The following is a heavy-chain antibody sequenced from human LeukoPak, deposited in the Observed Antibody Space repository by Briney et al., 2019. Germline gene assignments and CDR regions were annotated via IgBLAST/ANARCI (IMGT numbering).Heavy chain of an antibody. CDR1: GGTFSSYA. J-gene: IGHJ3*02. V-gene: IGHV1-69*13. CDR2: IIPIFGTA. CDR3: ARVTGDTIFGVAIDAFDI. D-gene: IGHD3-3*01. Sequence: GASVKVSCKASGGTFSSYAISWVRQAPGQGLEWMGGIIPIFGTANYAQKFQGRVTITADGSTSTAYMELSSLRSEDTAVYYCARVTGDTIFGVAIDAFDIWGQGAMVTVSS.